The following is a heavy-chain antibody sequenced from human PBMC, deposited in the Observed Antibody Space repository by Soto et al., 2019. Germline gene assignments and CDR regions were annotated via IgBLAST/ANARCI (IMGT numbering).Heavy chain of an antibody. CDR1: GFTFSSYA. CDR2: VSANGRNT. D-gene: IGHD3-22*01. J-gene: IGHJ4*02. Sequence: GGSLRLSCAASGFTFSSYAMNWVRQAPGKGLEWVSSVSANGRNTYYADSVKGRFTVSRDKSKNALFLQLDSLRVEDTAIYYCEKDLSSLGWLALGAPFDSWGPGTLVTVS. V-gene: IGHV3-23*01. CDR3: EKDLSSLGWLALGAPFDS.